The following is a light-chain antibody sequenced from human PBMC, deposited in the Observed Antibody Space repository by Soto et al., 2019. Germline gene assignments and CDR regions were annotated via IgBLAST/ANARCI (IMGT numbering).Light chain of an antibody. CDR1: QSVSSY. CDR2: DAS. V-gene: IGKV3-11*01. CDR3: QQRSNWPLT. J-gene: IGKJ4*01. Sequence: EIVLTQSPATLSLSPGERATLSCRASQSVSSYLAWYQQKPGQAPRLLIYDASNRATGIPARFSGSGSGTDFTLTISSLEQEDVAVYYCQQRSNWPLTFGGGTKVEIK.